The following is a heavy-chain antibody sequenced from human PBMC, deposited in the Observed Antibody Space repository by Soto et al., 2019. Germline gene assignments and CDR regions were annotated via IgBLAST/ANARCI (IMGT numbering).Heavy chain of an antibody. Sequence: QLQLQESGPGLVKPSETLSLTCTVSGASISSSSYYWGWIRQPPGKRLEWIGSIYYRGSTYYNPSLKSRFTITVDTSKNQFSLKLSSVTAAATAVYYCASLRRIMRITFGGVAYWGQGTLVTVSS. V-gene: IGHV4-39*01. CDR2: IYYRGST. J-gene: IGHJ4*02. D-gene: IGHD3-16*01. CDR1: GASISSSSYY. CDR3: ASLRRIMRITFGGVAY.